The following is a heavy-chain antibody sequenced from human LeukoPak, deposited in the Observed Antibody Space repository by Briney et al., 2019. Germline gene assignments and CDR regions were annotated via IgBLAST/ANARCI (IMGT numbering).Heavy chain of an antibody. D-gene: IGHD2-15*01. Sequence: GGSLRLSCAAFGFTVSVNYMSWVRQAPGKGLECVSVIYSGGSTYYADSVKGRFTISRDNSKNTLYLQMNSLRAEDTAVYYCTRLLGSEDCSGGSCGTDYWGQGTLVTVSS. CDR1: GFTVSVNY. V-gene: IGHV3-53*01. J-gene: IGHJ4*02. CDR2: IYSGGST. CDR3: TRLLGSEDCSGGSCGTDY.